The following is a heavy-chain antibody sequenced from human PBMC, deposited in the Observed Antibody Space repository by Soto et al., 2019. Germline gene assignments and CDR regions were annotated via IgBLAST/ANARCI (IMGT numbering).Heavy chain of an antibody. Sequence: QVQLVQSGAEVKKPGSSVKVSCKASGGIFSTYAISWLRQAPGQGLEWMGGIIPIFGTPNYAQRFQGRVTITADESTNTSYMELSRLKSEDTGVYYCARDRDDYGSGNYYNRIDFWGQGTLVTVSS. CDR3: ARDRDDYGSGNYYNRIDF. V-gene: IGHV1-69*01. J-gene: IGHJ4*02. CDR2: IIPIFGTP. D-gene: IGHD3-10*01. CDR1: GGIFSTYA.